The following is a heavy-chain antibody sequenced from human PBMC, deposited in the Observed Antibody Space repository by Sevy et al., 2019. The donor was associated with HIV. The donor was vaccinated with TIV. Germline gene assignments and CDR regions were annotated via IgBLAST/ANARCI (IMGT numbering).Heavy chain of an antibody. Sequence: GGSLRLSCAASGFTFSKYSMNWVRQPPGKGLEWVSTLSFGCGKINYADSVKGRFTVSRDNSKSTVYLQMNNLRPEDTVMYYCARKGCTNPLDYWGHGTMVTVSS. CDR1: GFTFSKYS. V-gene: IGHV3-23*01. J-gene: IGHJ4*01. D-gene: IGHD2-8*01. CDR3: ARKGCTNPLDY. CDR2: LSFGCGKI.